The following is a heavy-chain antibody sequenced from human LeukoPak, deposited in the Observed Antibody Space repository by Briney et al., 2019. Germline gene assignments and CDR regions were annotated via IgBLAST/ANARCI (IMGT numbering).Heavy chain of an antibody. D-gene: IGHD6-19*01. Sequence: GGSLRLSCAASGFTFSSYWMSWVRQAPGKGLEWVSGIRGSGGITYYADSVKGRFTISRDNSKNTLYLQMDSLRAEDTAVYYCAKDFLRWGSGWSGGVDYWGQGSLVTVSS. V-gene: IGHV3-23*01. CDR1: GFTFSSYW. CDR2: IRGSGGIT. CDR3: AKDFLRWGSGWSGGVDY. J-gene: IGHJ4*02.